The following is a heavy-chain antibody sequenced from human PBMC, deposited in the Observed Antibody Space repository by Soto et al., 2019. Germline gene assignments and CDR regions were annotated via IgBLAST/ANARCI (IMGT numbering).Heavy chain of an antibody. CDR2: ISYDGSNK. Sequence: GGSLRLSCAASGFTFSSYAMHWVRQAPGKGLERVAVISYDGSNKYYADSVKGRFTISRDNSKNTLYLQMNSLRAEDTAVYYCARVSTLWFGAFDYWGQGTLVTVSS. CDR3: ARVSTLWFGAFDY. V-gene: IGHV3-30-3*01. J-gene: IGHJ4*02. CDR1: GFTFSSYA. D-gene: IGHD3-10*01.